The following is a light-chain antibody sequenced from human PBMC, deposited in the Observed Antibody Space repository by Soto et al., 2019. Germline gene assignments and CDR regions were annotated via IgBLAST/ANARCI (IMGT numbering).Light chain of an antibody. CDR2: AAS. J-gene: IGKJ2*01. CDR1: QSISSD. CDR3: QQSYSIPYT. V-gene: IGKV1-39*01. Sequence: DIQMTQSPSSLSASVGDRVTITCRASQSISSDLNWYQQKLGKAPNLLIYAASSLQSGVPPRFSGSGSGTDFTLTISSLQPEDFATYYCQQSYSIPYTFGQGTKLEIK.